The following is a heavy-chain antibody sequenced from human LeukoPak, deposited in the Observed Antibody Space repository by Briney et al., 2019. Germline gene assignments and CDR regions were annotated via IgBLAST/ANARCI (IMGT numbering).Heavy chain of an antibody. Sequence: PGGSLRLSCAASGVTFSSYAMSWVRQAPGKGLEWVSGISGSGGSTYYGDSSRGRFTISRDNSRNTLYLKMTSLRAGARPGYYFAKDGRNWNDRNWFDPGGEGTLLTVPS. V-gene: IGHV3-23*01. J-gene: IGHJ5*02. D-gene: IGHD1-1*01. CDR3: AKDGRNWNDRNWFDP. CDR1: GVTFSSYA. CDR2: ISGSGGST.